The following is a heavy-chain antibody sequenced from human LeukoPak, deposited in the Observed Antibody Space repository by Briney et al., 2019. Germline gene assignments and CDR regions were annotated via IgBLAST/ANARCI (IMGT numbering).Heavy chain of an antibody. CDR3: ARESRFGFWSGYPNEYYYMDV. CDR2: INHSGST. J-gene: IGHJ6*03. CDR1: GGSFSGYY. V-gene: IGHV4-34*01. Sequence: SETLSLTCAVYGGSFSGYYWSWIRQPPGKGLEWIGEINHSGSTNYNPSLKSRVTISVDTSKNQFSLKLSSVTAADTAVYYCARESRFGFWSGYPNEYYYMDVWGKGTTVTVSS. D-gene: IGHD3-3*01.